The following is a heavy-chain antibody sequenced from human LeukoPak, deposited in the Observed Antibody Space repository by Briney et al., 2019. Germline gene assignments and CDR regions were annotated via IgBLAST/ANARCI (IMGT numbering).Heavy chain of an antibody. D-gene: IGHD1-26*01. CDR2: IYYSGST. V-gene: IGHV4-59*08. Sequence: SETLSLTCTVSGGSISSYYWSWIRQPPGKGLEWIGYIYYSGSTNYNPSHKSRVTISVDTSKNQFSLKLSSVTAADTAVYYCARREPGYYYGMDVWGQGTTVTVSS. CDR1: GGSISSYY. J-gene: IGHJ6*02. CDR3: ARREPGYYYGMDV.